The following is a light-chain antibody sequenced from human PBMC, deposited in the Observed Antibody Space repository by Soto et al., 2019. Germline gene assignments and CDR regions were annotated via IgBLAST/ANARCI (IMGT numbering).Light chain of an antibody. V-gene: IGKV3-15*01. CDR1: QSISNS. CDR3: QQDNNWPKT. J-gene: IGKJ1*01. Sequence: EIVMTQSPATLTVSPGERATLSCRASQSISNSLAWYQQKPSQAPRLLIYDATSRATGIPARFSGSGSGTQFTLTISSLESEDSAVYYCQQDNNWPKTFGQGTKVEIK. CDR2: DAT.